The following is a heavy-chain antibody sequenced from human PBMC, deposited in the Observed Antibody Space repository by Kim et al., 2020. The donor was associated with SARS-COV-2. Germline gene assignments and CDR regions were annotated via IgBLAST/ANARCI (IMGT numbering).Heavy chain of an antibody. J-gene: IGHJ3*02. Sequence: GGSLRLSCAASGFTFSSYAMHWVRQAPGKGLEWVAVISYDGSNKYYADSVKGRFTISRDNSKNTLYLQMNSLRAEDTAVYYCAREGSSSWYLKGDAFDIWGQGTMVTVSS. CDR1: GFTFSSYA. CDR3: AREGSSSWYLKGDAFDI. CDR2: ISYDGSNK. V-gene: IGHV3-30*04. D-gene: IGHD6-13*01.